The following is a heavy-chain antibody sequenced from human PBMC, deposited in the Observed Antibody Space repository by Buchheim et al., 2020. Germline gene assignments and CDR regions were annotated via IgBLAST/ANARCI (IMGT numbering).Heavy chain of an antibody. V-gene: IGHV3-30*18. D-gene: IGHD6-13*01. J-gene: IGHJ6*02. CDR1: GFTFSSYG. CDR3: AKIQLVHYYYYGMDV. CDR2: ISYDGSNK. Sequence: QVQLVESGGGVVQPGRSLRLSCAASGFTFSSYGMHWVRQAPGKGLEWVAVISYDGSNKYYADSVKGRFTISRDNSQNTLYLQMNSLRAEDTAVYYCAKIQLVHYYYYGMDVWGQGTT.